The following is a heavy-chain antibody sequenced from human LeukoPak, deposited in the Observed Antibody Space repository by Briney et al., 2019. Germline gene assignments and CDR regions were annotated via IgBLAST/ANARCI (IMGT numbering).Heavy chain of an antibody. CDR3: AREYCSGGSCYSNYYYGMDV. V-gene: IGHV3-23*01. CDR2: ISGSGGST. J-gene: IGHJ6*02. Sequence: GGSLRLSCAASGFTFSSYAMSWVRQAPGKGLEWVSAISGSGGSTYYADSVKGRFTISRDNSKNTLHLQMNSLRAEDTAVYYCAREYCSGGSCYSNYYYGMDVWGQGTTVTVSS. CDR1: GFTFSSYA. D-gene: IGHD2-15*01.